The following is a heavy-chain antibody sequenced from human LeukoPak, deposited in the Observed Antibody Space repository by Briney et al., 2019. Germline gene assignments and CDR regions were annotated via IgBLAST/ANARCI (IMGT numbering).Heavy chain of an antibody. D-gene: IGHD3-3*01. CDR3: ARESSRFWSGSNEFDY. Sequence: PSETLSLTCTVSGGSISSYYWSWIRQPPGKGLEWIGYIYYSGSTNYNPSLKSRVTISVDTSKNQFSLKLSSVTAADTAVYYCARESSRFWSGSNEFDYWGQGTLVTVSS. CDR2: IYYSGST. J-gene: IGHJ4*02. V-gene: IGHV4-59*01. CDR1: GGSISSYY.